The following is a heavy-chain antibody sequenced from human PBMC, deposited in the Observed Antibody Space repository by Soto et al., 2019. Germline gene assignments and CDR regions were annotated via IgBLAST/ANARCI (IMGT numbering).Heavy chain of an antibody. Sequence: QVQLVQSGAEVKKPGSSVKVSCNAYGGTFSSYAISWVRQAPGQGLEWMGGIIPIFGTANYAQKFQGRVTITADESTSTAYMELSSLRSEDTAVYYCARDSSLLGSSWSHYFDYWGQGTLVTVSS. V-gene: IGHV1-69*01. D-gene: IGHD6-13*01. J-gene: IGHJ4*02. CDR1: GGTFSSYA. CDR2: IIPIFGTA. CDR3: ARDSSLLGSSWSHYFDY.